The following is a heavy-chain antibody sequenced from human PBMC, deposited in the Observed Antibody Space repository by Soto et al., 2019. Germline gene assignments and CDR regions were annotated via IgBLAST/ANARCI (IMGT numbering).Heavy chain of an antibody. V-gene: IGHV4-39*02. CDR3: ASPGVEATALSFDT. J-gene: IGHJ4*01. CDR1: GGYISSGNYY. D-gene: IGHD1-26*01. Sequence: QLQLQESGPGLVKPSETLSLTCTASGGYISSGNYYWGWIRQPPGKGLEWIGSIYYRVTTYYNPSRNTRFTISLDMSKTHFSLQLSSVTAAHTAVYYSASPGVEATALSFDTWCHGTLVTVSS. CDR2: IYYRVTT.